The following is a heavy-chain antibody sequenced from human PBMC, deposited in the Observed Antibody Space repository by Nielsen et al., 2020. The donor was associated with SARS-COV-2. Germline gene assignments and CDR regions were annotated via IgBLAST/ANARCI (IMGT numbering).Heavy chain of an antibody. J-gene: IGHJ3*02. CDR3: ARDYDIVVVPAAMGAFDI. CDR2: ISSNGGST. D-gene: IGHD2-2*01. Sequence: WIRQPPGKGLEYVSAISSNGGSTYYADSVKGRFTISRDNSKNTLYLQMSSLRAEDTAVYYCARDYDIVVVPAAMGAFDIWGQGTMVTVSS. V-gene: IGHV3-64D*09.